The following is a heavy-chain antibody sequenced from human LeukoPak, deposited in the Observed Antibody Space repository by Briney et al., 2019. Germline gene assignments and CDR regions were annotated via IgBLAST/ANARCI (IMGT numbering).Heavy chain of an antibody. CDR1: GFTFEDYG. J-gene: IGHJ4*02. V-gene: IGHV3-20*04. CDR2: INWNGGST. Sequence: GGSLSLSCAASGFTFEDYGFSWVRQAPGKGLEWVSGINWNGGSTSYADSVKGRFTISRDNAKNSLYLQMNSLRAEDTALYYCARDLYSSGWYGPVDFWGQGTLVTVSS. CDR3: ARDLYSSGWYGPVDF. D-gene: IGHD6-19*01.